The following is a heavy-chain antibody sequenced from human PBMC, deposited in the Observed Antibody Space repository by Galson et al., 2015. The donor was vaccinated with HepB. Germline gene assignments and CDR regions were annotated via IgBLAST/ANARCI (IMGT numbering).Heavy chain of an antibody. CDR2: ISAYSGDT. CDR3: ARGPHYCYYYMDV. CDR1: GGSFSNFG. Sequence: SVKVSCKASGGSFSNFGLSWVRQAPGQGLEWMGWISAYSGDTNYVQKLQGRVTMTTDTSTSTAYMELRSLRSDDAAVYYCARGPHYCYYYMDVWGKGTTVTVSS. J-gene: IGHJ6*03. V-gene: IGHV1-18*01.